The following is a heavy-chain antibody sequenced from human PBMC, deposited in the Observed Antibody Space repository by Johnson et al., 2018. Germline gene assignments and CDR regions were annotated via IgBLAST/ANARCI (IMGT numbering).Heavy chain of an antibody. Sequence: VQLVQSGGGLVKPGGSLRLSCAASGFIFSTYSMNWVRQAPGKGLEWVSSISSGSSYISYADSVKGPFTISRDNAKNSLYLQMKSLRAEETAVDYCARGSYYCMDVWGKGTTVTVSS. CDR2: ISSGSSYI. CDR3: ARGSYYCMDV. V-gene: IGHV3-21*01. CDR1: GFIFSTYS. J-gene: IGHJ6*03.